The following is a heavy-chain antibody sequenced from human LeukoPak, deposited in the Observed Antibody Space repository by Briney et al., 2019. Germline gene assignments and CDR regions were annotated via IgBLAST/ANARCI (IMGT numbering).Heavy chain of an antibody. Sequence: GASVKVSCKASGGTFSSYAISWVRQAPGQGLEWIGGIIPIFGTANYAQKFQGRVTITADESTSTAYMELSSLRSEDTAVYYCARDPPGSGYGDAFDIWGQGTMVTVSS. CDR2: IIPIFGTA. CDR1: GGTFSSYA. D-gene: IGHD3-22*01. V-gene: IGHV1-69*13. CDR3: ARDPPGSGYGDAFDI. J-gene: IGHJ3*02.